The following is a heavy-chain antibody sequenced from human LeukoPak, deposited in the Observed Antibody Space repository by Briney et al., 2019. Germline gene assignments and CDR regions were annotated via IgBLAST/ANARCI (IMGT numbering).Heavy chain of an antibody. CDR3: AKDWARGDSYYVDY. J-gene: IGHJ4*02. CDR1: GFTFSGSG. CDR2: ISYDGINK. Sequence: PGRSLRLSCVASGFTFSGSGMHWVRQAPGKGLECVALISYDGINKYYADSVRGRFTISRDNSRNTLYLQMDGLGTDDTAMYYCAKDWARGDSYYVDYWGQGTQVTVSS. D-gene: IGHD2-21*02. V-gene: IGHV3-30*18.